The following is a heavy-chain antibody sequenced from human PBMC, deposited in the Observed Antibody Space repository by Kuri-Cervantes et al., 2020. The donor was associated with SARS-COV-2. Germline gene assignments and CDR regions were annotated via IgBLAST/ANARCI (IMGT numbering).Heavy chain of an antibody. CDR2: ISSSGTYI. CDR3: ARGIHEGLDV. Sequence: GGSLRLSCAVSGFYFGDYYKSWIRQAPGKGLEWISFISSSGTYINYADSVKGRFTISRDGAKNSLYLQMHSLRADDTAVYYCARGIHEGLDVWGPGTTVTVSS. J-gene: IGHJ6*02. V-gene: IGHV3-11*06. D-gene: IGHD5-18*01. CDR1: GFYFGDYY.